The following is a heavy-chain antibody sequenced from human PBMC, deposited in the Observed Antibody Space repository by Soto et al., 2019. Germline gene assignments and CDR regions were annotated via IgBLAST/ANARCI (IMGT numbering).Heavy chain of an antibody. CDR2: IWYDGSNK. V-gene: IGHV3-33*03. D-gene: IGHD1-26*01. CDR3: ARAQYTGSYFDACDV. Sequence: QVHLVESGGGVVQPGRSLRLSCAASGFSFSSCGMHWVRQAPGKGLDWVAVIWYDGSNKYYAESVKGRFTISRDNSKNTLYVQMNSLTVEDTAVYYCARAQYTGSYFDACDVWGQGTMVTVSS. J-gene: IGHJ3*01. CDR1: GFSFSSCG.